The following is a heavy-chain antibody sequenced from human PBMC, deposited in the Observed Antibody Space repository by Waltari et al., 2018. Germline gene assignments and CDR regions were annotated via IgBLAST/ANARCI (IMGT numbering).Heavy chain of an antibody. Sequence: VQLLESGGGLVQPGGSLRLSCAASGFTFSNYAMHWVRQAPGKGLEWVALISHDGSNKNYADSVKGRFTISRDNSKNTLYLQMNSLRAEDTAVFYCARDRSTGWYEGSLDYWGQGTLVTVSS. CDR3: ARDRSTGWYEGSLDY. V-gene: IGHV3-30*16. D-gene: IGHD6-19*01. J-gene: IGHJ4*02. CDR2: ISHDGSNK. CDR1: GFTFSNYA.